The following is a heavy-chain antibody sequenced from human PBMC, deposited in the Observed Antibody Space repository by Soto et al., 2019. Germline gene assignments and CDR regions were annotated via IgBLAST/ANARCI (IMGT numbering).Heavy chain of an antibody. CDR1: GGSFSGYY. J-gene: IGHJ4*02. D-gene: IGHD6-13*01. CDR2: INHSGST. V-gene: IGHV4-34*01. CDR3: ARRLYSSNWYRNAPDY. Sequence: QVQLQQWGAGLLKPSETLSLTCAVYGGSFSGYYWSWIRQPPGQGLEWIGEINHSGSTNDNPSLKRRVTISVDTSKNQFSLQLSSVTAADTAVYYCARRLYSSNWYRNAPDYWGQGTLVSVSS.